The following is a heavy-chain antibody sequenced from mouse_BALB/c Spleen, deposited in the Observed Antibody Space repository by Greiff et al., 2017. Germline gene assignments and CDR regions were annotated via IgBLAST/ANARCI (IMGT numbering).Heavy chain of an antibody. D-gene: IGHD1-1*01. CDR2: ISSGGSYT. V-gene: IGHV5-6*01. J-gene: IGHJ4*01. CDR1: GFTFSSYG. Sequence: EVKLMESGGDLVKPGGSLKLSCAASGFTFSSYGMSWVRQTPDKRLEWVATISSGGSYTYYPDSVKGRFTISRDNAKNTLYLQMSSLKSEDTAMYYCARHGGPITTVVEGYAMDYWGQGTSVTVSS. CDR3: ARHGGPITTVVEGYAMDY.